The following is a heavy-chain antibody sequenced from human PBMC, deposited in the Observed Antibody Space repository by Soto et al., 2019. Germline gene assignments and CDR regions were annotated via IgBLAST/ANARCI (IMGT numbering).Heavy chain of an antibody. CDR1: GYTFTSYG. CDR3: ARESSRIPRYYYYGMDG. Sequence: QVQLVQSGAEVKKPGASVKVSCKASGYTFTSYGISWVRQAPGQGLEWMGWISAYNGNTNYAQKLQGRVTMTTDTSTSTAYMELRSLRSDDTAVYYCARESSRIPRYYYYGMDGWGQGTTVTVSS. CDR2: ISAYNGNT. V-gene: IGHV1-18*01. D-gene: IGHD5-18*01. J-gene: IGHJ6*02.